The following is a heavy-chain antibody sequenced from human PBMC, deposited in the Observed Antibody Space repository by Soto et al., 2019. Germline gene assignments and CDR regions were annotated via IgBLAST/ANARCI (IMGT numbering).Heavy chain of an antibody. J-gene: IGHJ6*03. CDR1: GFSLSSSGVG. Sequence: QITLKESGPTLVKPTQTLTLTCTFSGFSLSSSGVGVGWIRQPPGKALEWLALIYWVDDRRYSPSLRSRLTITKDSSKNQVVLTMTNMDPVDTATYYCAHSQPGACRGGNCSYYMVVWGRGTTVTVSS. V-gene: IGHV2-5*02. CDR2: IYWVDDR. CDR3: AHSQPGACRGGNCSYYMVV. D-gene: IGHD2-15*01.